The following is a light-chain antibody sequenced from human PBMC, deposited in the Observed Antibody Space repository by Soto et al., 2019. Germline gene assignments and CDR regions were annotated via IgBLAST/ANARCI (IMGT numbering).Light chain of an antibody. CDR1: QSVSSYY. CDR2: GAS. CDR3: QQYASSSRT. V-gene: IGKV3-20*01. Sequence: EIVLTQSPGPLSLSPGERATLSCRASQSVSSYYLAWYQQKPGQAPRLLIYGASSRATGIPDRFRGSGSGTDVTLTISRLEPEDFAVYYCQQYASSSRTFGQGTKVEIK. J-gene: IGKJ1*01.